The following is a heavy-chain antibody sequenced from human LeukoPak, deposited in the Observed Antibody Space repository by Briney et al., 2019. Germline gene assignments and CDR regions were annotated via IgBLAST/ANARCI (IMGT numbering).Heavy chain of an antibody. CDR3: ATQACSSGVDDAFDI. CDR1: GYTLTELS. D-gene: IGHD6-6*01. Sequence: ASVKVSCKVSGYTLTELSMHWVRQAPGKGLEWMGGFDPEDGETIYAQKFQGRVTMTEDTSTDTAYMELSSLRSEDTAVYYCATQACSSGVDDAFDIWGQGTMVTVSS. J-gene: IGHJ3*02. CDR2: FDPEDGET. V-gene: IGHV1-24*01.